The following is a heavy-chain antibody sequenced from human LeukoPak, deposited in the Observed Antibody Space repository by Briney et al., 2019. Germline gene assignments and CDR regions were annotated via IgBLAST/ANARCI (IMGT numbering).Heavy chain of an antibody. J-gene: IGHJ4*02. V-gene: IGHV3-53*01. CDR3: ARTYSSSSYSPFDY. Sequence: PGGSLRLSCAASGFIVSSTYMNWVRRAPGKGLEWVSVIYYGGGTYYTDSVKGRFTISRDNSKNTLYLQMNSLRAEDTAVYYCARTYSSSSYSPFDYWGQGTLVTVSS. CDR1: GFIVSSTY. D-gene: IGHD6-13*01. CDR2: IYYGGGT.